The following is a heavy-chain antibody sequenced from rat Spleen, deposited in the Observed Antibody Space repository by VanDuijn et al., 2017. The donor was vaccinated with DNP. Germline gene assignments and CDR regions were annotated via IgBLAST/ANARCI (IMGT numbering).Heavy chain of an antibody. CDR2: ISYSGST. J-gene: IGHJ2*01. CDR1: GYSITTNY. V-gene: IGHV3-1*01. Sequence: EVQLQESGPGLVKPSQSLSLTCSVTGYSITTNYWAWIRKFPGNKMEWMAYISYSGSTSYNPSLKSRISITRDTSKNQFFLQLNSVTTEDTATYYCARIGAVTGTFDYWGQGVMVTVSS. CDR3: ARIGAVTGTFDY. D-gene: IGHD5-1*01.